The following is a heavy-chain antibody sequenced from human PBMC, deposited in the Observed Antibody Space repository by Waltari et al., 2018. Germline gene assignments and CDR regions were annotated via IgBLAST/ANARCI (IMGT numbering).Heavy chain of an antibody. V-gene: IGHV4-39*07. CDR1: GGPISSNPYY. Sequence: LQLQESGPGLVKPSETLSLTCAVSGGPISSNPYYWVWIRQPPGKGLEWIGSIYYSGSTYYNPSLKSRVTIAVDTAKNQVSLKLTSVSAADTAVYYCARDVDMSFYYYMDVWGKGTTVTISS. CDR2: IYYSGST. D-gene: IGHD2-21*01. CDR3: ARDVDMSFYYYMDV. J-gene: IGHJ6*03.